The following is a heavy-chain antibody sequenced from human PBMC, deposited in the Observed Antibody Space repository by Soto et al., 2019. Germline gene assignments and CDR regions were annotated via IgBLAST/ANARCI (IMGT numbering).Heavy chain of an antibody. D-gene: IGHD6-13*01. CDR1: GFSLSNAGLG. Sequence: QVTVKESGPVLVKPTETLTLTCTVSGFSLSNAGLGVSWIRQPPGKALEWLAHIFSNDEKSYSTSLKSRLTTSXDXXTSQVVLTMPHMDPVDTATYYCAATYSTSWYWFATWGQGTLVTVSS. J-gene: IGHJ5*02. CDR2: IFSNDEK. CDR3: AATYSTSWYWFAT. V-gene: IGHV2-26*01.